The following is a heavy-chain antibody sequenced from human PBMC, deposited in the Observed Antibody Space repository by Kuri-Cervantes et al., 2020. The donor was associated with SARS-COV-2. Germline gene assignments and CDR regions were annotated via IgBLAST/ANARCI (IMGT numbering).Heavy chain of an antibody. CDR1: GFTFSDYY. J-gene: IGHJ4*02. Sequence: GESLKISCAASGFTFSDYYMSWIRQAPGKGLEWVSYISSSGSTIYYADSVKGRFTISRDNAKNSLYLQMNSLRAEDMALYYCAKGGSGAHYFDYWGQGTLVTVSS. V-gene: IGHV3-11*01. D-gene: IGHD3-10*01. CDR3: AKGGSGAHYFDY. CDR2: ISSSGSTI.